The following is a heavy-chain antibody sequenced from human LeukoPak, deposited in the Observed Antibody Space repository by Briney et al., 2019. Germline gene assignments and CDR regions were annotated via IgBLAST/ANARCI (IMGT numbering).Heavy chain of an antibody. CDR2: INPRGST. CDR1: GGSFSGYY. D-gene: IGHD2-15*01. V-gene: IGHV4-34*01. CDR3: ARETKLLANPQYYFFMDV. J-gene: IGHJ6*03. Sequence: PSETLSLTCALNGGSFSGYYVTWLRQAPGKGLEWIGEINPRGSTIHNPSLKSRVTISLDTSKNQFSLKLSSVTAADTAVYYCARETKLLANPQYYFFMDVWGKGTTVTVSS.